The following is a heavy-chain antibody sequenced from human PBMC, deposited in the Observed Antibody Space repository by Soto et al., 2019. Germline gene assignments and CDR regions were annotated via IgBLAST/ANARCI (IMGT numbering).Heavy chain of an antibody. CDR2: IYYSGST. D-gene: IGHD6-13*01. V-gene: IGHV4-39*01. Sequence: SETLSLTCTVSGGSISSSSYYWGWIRQPPGKGLEWIGSIYYSGSTYYNPSLKSRVTISVDTSKNQFSLKLSSVTAADTAVYYCARQSPYSSSWYSWFDPWGQGTLVTVSS. CDR3: ARQSPYSSSWYSWFDP. J-gene: IGHJ5*02. CDR1: GGSISSSSYY.